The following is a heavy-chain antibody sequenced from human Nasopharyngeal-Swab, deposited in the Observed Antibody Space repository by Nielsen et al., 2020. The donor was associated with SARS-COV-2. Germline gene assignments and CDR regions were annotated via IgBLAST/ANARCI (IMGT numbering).Heavy chain of an antibody. D-gene: IGHD6-19*01. V-gene: IGHV3-23*01. J-gene: IGHJ6*02. CDR3: AKDLQKWLVLGGYYYYNMDV. CDR1: GFTFSNAW. Sequence: GESLKISCAASGFTFSNAWMSWVRQAPGKGLEWVSSISGSGGSTYYAHSVKGRFTISRDNSKNTLYLQMNSLRAEDTAVYYCAKDLQKWLVLGGYYYYNMDVWGQGTTVTVSS. CDR2: ISGSGGST.